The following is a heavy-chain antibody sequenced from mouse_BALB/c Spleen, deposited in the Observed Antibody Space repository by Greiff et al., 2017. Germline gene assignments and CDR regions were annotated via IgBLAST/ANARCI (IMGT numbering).Heavy chain of an antibody. CDR2: ISYDGSN. Sequence: EVKLVESGPGLVKPSQSLSLTCSVTGYSITSGYYWNWIRQFPGNKLEWMGYISYDGSNNYNPSLKNRISITRDTSKNQFFLKLNSVTTEDTATYYCARETTVVATPFDYWGQGTTLTVSS. CDR1: GYSITSGYY. V-gene: IGHV3-6*02. D-gene: IGHD1-1*01. J-gene: IGHJ2*01. CDR3: ARETTVVATPFDY.